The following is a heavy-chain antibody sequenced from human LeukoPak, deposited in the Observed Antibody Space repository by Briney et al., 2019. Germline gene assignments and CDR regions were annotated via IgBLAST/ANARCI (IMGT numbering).Heavy chain of an antibody. J-gene: IGHJ4*02. Sequence: GRSLRLSCAASGFTFSSYGMHWVRQAPGKGLEWVAVISYDGSNKYYADSVKGRSTISRDNAKNSLYLQMNSLRSEDTAVYYCATPTRGAARNFDYWGQGTLVTVSS. CDR1: GFTFSSYG. CDR3: ATPTRGAARNFDY. V-gene: IGHV3-30*03. CDR2: ISYDGSNK. D-gene: IGHD6-6*01.